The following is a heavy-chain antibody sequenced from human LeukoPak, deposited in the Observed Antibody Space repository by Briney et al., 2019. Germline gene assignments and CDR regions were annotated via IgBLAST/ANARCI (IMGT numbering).Heavy chain of an antibody. CDR3: ARVDPDSSSTLEVFDY. CDR2: IYYSGST. CDR1: GGSISSYY. V-gene: IGHV4-59*01. J-gene: IGHJ4*02. D-gene: IGHD6-6*01. Sequence: SETLSLTCTVSGGSISSYYWSWTRQPPGKGLEWIGYIYYSGSTNYNPSLKSRVTISVDTSKNQFSLKLSSVTAADTAVYYCARVDPDSSSTLEVFDYWGQGTLVTVSS.